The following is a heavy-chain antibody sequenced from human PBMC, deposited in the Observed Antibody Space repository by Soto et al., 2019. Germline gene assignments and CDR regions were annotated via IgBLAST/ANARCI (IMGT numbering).Heavy chain of an antibody. CDR2: IYYSGST. Sequence: PSETLSLTCTVSGGSISSGDYYWSWIRHPPGKGLEWIGYIYYSGSTYYNPSLKSRVTISVDTSKNQFSLKLSSVTAADTAVYYCAREAPGVGRFYFDYWGQGTLVTVSS. CDR3: AREAPGVGRFYFDY. J-gene: IGHJ4*02. V-gene: IGHV4-30-4*01. D-gene: IGHD3-10*01. CDR1: GGSISSGDYY.